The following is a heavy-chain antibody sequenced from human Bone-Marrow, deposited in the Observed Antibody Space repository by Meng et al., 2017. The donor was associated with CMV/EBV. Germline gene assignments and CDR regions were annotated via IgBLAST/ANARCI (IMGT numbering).Heavy chain of an antibody. CDR2: INQDGSEK. CDR1: GFTFSSYG. Sequence: GESLKISCAASGFTFSSYGMSWVRQAPGKGLEWVANINQDGSEKYYVDSVKGRFTISRDNAKNSLYLQMNSLRAEDTAVYYCARGIRIAAAGTFDYWGQGTLVTVSS. V-gene: IGHV3-7*01. D-gene: IGHD6-13*01. CDR3: ARGIRIAAAGTFDY. J-gene: IGHJ4*02.